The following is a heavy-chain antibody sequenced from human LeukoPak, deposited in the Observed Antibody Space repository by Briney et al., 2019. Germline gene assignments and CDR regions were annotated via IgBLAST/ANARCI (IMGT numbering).Heavy chain of an antibody. V-gene: IGHV1-18*01. J-gene: IGHJ4*02. D-gene: IGHD5-12*01. CDR3: ASRGYFGYDYGNYFAN. CDR2: ISAFNGDT. Sequence: ASVRVSCKASGDSFTSYGVFWVRQAPGQGLEWMGWISAFNGDTKNAQKFQDRITMTTETSTNTAYMELRSLKSDDTAVYYCASRGYFGYDYGNYFANWGQRMLVTVSS. CDR1: GDSFTSYG.